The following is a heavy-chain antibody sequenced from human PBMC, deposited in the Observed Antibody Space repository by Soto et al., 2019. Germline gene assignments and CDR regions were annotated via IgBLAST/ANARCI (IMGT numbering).Heavy chain of an antibody. CDR2: IYYSGST. CDR3: ASSEATIINFQH. Sequence: SETLSLTCTVSGGSISSYYWSWIRQPPGKGLEWIGYIYYSGSTNYNPSLKSRVTISVDTSKNQFSLKLSSVTAADTAVYYCASSEATIINFQHWGQGTLVTVSS. D-gene: IGHD5-12*01. CDR1: GGSISSYY. V-gene: IGHV4-59*01. J-gene: IGHJ1*01.